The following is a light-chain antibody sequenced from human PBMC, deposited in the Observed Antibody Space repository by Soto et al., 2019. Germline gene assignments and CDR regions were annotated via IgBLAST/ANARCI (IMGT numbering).Light chain of an antibody. Sequence: EIVMTQSPATLSASPGEKATLSCRASQSVNSNFAWYLQKPGKAPRLLIYFASTMAPGIRARFSGSGSGTDFTLTISSLHSDDFAVYYYPQYYKCPLTFGGGTNVETK. V-gene: IGKV3-15*01. CDR3: PQYYKCPLT. J-gene: IGKJ4*01. CDR2: FAS. CDR1: QSVNSN.